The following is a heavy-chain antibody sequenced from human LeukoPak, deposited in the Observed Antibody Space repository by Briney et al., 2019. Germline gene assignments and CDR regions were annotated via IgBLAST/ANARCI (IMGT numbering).Heavy chain of an antibody. CDR1: GYSFTSYW. J-gene: IGHJ3*02. D-gene: IGHD5-24*01. V-gene: IGHV5-51*01. Sequence: GEALKISCKGSGYSFTSYWIAWVRQMPGKGLEWMGIIYPGDSDTRYSPSFQGQVTISADKFISTAYLQWSSLKASDTAMYYCARPRDGYILNAFDIWGQGTMVTVSS. CDR2: IYPGDSDT. CDR3: ARPRDGYILNAFDI.